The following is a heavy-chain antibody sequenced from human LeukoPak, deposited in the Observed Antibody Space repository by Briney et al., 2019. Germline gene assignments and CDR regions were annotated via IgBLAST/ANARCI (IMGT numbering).Heavy chain of an antibody. CDR1: GFNFSSYA. V-gene: IGHV3-23*01. J-gene: IGHJ4*02. Sequence: GGSLRLSCAASGFNFSSYAMTWVRQAPGRGLEWVSAISGSGDSTYYADSVKGRFTISRDNSKNTLYLQMNSLRAEDTAVYYCAKDPHDYGDINFDYWGQGTLVTVSS. CDR3: AKDPHDYGDINFDY. CDR2: ISGSGDST. D-gene: IGHD4-17*01.